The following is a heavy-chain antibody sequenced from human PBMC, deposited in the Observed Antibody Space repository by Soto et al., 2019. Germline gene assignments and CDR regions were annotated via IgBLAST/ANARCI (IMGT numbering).Heavy chain of an antibody. D-gene: IGHD6-6*01. Sequence: QVQLVQSGAEVKKPGASVKVSCKASGYTFSTYAMHWVRQAPGQRLEWMGWINAGNGNTKYSQKFPGRVTITRDTSASTAYMELSSLRSEDTAMYYCARGSIAVPKIYYYYYMDFWGKGTTVTVSS. V-gene: IGHV1-3*01. J-gene: IGHJ6*03. CDR1: GYTFSTYA. CDR3: ARGSIAVPKIYYYYYMDF. CDR2: INAGNGNT.